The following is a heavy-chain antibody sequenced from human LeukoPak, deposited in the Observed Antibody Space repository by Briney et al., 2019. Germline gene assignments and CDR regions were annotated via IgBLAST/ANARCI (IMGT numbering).Heavy chain of an antibody. CDR3: ARVSGSYYDPLDY. D-gene: IGHD1-26*01. J-gene: IGHJ4*02. CDR1: GYTFTGYY. Sequence: GASVKVSCKASGYTFTGYYMHWVRQAPGQGLEWMGWINPNSGGTNYAQKFQGRVTMTRDTSISTAYMELSRLRSDDTAVYYCARVSGSYYDPLDYWGQGTLVTVSS. V-gene: IGHV1-2*02. CDR2: INPNSGGT.